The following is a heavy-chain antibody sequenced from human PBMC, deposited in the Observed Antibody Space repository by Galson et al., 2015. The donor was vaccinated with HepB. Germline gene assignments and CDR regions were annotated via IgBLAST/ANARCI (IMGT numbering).Heavy chain of an antibody. CDR2: ISSTSSYI. CDR3: AREGYCSTTSCYQDAFDI. V-gene: IGHV3-21*01. CDR1: GFTFSSYS. J-gene: IGHJ3*02. Sequence: SLRLSCAASGFTFSSYSMHWVRRAPGKGLEWVPSISSTSSYIYYADSVKGRFTISRDNAKNSLYLLMNSLRAEDTAVYYCAREGYCSTTSCYQDAFDIWGQGTMVTVSS. D-gene: IGHD2-2*01.